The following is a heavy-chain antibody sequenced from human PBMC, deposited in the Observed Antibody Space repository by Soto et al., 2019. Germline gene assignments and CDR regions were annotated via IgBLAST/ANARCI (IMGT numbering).Heavy chain of an antibody. V-gene: IGHV2-26*01. Sequence: QVTLKESGPVLVKPTETLTLTCTVSGFSLSNVRMGVSWIRQPTGKALEWLAHIFSNYEKSYSTSLKSRLTISRDTSKSQVVLTMTNMDPVDTATYYCARTTITICLSDYWCQGTLVTVSS. CDR3: ARTTITICLSDY. D-gene: IGHD5-12*01. J-gene: IGHJ4*02. CDR2: IFSNYEK. CDR1: GFSLSNVRMG.